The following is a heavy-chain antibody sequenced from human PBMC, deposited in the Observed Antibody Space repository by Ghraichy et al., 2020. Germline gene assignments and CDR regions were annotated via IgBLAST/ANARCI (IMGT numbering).Heavy chain of an antibody. D-gene: IGHD3-22*01. Sequence: SQTLSLTCTVSGGSISSYYWSWIRQPPGKGLEWIGYIYYSGSTNYNPSLKSRVTISVDTSKNQFSLKLSSVTAADTAVYYCARVTYYRAFYIWGQGTMVTVSS. V-gene: IGHV4-59*01. CDR3: ARVTYYRAFYI. CDR2: IYYSGST. CDR1: GGSISSYY. J-gene: IGHJ3*02.